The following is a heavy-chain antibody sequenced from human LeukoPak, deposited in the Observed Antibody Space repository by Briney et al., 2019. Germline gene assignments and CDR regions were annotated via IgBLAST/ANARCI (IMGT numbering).Heavy chain of an antibody. CDR3: ARDRSYGDGWRY. CDR1: GYTFNDFY. Sequence: ASVEVSCKASGYTFNDFYVHWVRQAPGQGLEWMGWISAYNGNTNYAQKLQGRVTMTTDTSTSTAYMELRSLRSDDTAVYYCARDRSYGDGWRYWGQGTLVTVSS. D-gene: IGHD4-17*01. V-gene: IGHV1-18*04. J-gene: IGHJ4*02. CDR2: ISAYNGNT.